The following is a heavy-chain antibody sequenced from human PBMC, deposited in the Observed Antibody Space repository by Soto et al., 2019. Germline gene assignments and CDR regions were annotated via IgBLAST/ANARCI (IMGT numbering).Heavy chain of an antibody. V-gene: IGHV3-7*03. D-gene: IGHD3-22*01. Sequence: EVQLVESGGALVQPGGYLRLSCAASGFTFSRYWMSWVRQAPGKGLEWVANIKEDGSEKYYVDCVKGRFTISRDNAKNSVYLQMNSLIAEDTAVYYCARAWSYYDNSGYSDYWGQGTLFTVST. J-gene: IGHJ4*02. CDR3: ARAWSYYDNSGYSDY. CDR1: GFTFSRYW. CDR2: IKEDGSEK.